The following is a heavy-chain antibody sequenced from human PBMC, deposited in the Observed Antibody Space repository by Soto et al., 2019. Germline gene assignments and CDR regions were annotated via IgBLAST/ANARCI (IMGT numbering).Heavy chain of an antibody. Sequence: PSETLSLTCTVSGGSISSGDYYWSWIRQPPGKGLEWIGYIYYSGSTYYNPSLKSRVTISVDTSKNQFSLKLSSVTAADTAVYYCAREGYCSSNSCYRLGWLDPWGQGTMVTVYS. V-gene: IGHV4-30-4*01. D-gene: IGHD2-2*01. CDR1: GGSISSGDYY. J-gene: IGHJ5*02. CDR2: IYYSGST. CDR3: AREGYCSSNSCYRLGWLDP.